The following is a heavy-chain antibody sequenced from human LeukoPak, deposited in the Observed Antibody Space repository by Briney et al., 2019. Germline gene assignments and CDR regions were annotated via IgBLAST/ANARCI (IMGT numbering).Heavy chain of an antibody. CDR1: GGSISTYY. CDR2: FYTSGNS. Sequence: SETLSLTCTVSGGSISTYYWNWIRQPAGKGLEWIGRFYTSGNSKNNPSLKSRATMSVDKSKNQFSLKLSSVTAADTAVYYCARAPIELQRLDYWGQGTLVTVSS. D-gene: IGHD2-8*01. CDR3: ARAPIELQRLDY. J-gene: IGHJ4*02. V-gene: IGHV4-4*07.